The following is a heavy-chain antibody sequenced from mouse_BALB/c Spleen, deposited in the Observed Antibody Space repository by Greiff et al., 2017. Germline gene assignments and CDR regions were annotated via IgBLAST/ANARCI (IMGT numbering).Heavy chain of an antibody. CDR1: GDSITSGY. D-gene: IGHD2-1*01. J-gene: IGHJ1*01. CDR2: ISYSGST. CDR3: ARYGDYGNYRGYFDV. V-gene: IGHV3-8*02. Sequence: VQLKESGPSLVKPSQTLSLTCSVTGDSITSGYWNWIRKFPGNKLEYMGYISYSGSTYYNPSLKSRISITRDTSKNQYYLQLNSVTTEDTATYYCARYGDYGNYRGYFDVWGAGTTVTVSS.